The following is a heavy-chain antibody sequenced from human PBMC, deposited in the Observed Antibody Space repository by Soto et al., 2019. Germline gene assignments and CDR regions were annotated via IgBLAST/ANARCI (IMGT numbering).Heavy chain of an antibody. CDR1: GGSISSGDYY. CDR2: IYYSGST. Sequence: QVQLQESGPGLVKPSQTLSLTCTVSGGSISSGDYYWSWIRQPPGKGLEWIGYIYYSGSTYYNPSLKSRVTISVDTSKSQFYLKLSSVTAADTAVYYCAREVVVAATPSGFDYWGQGTLVTVSS. D-gene: IGHD2-15*01. CDR3: AREVVVAATPSGFDY. V-gene: IGHV4-30-4*01. J-gene: IGHJ4*02.